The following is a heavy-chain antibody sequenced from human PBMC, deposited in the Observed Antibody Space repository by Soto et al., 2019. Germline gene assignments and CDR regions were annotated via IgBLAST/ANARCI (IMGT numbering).Heavy chain of an antibody. D-gene: IGHD6-13*01. CDR2: INSDGSIT. CDR1: GFTFSSNW. J-gene: IGHJ4*02. V-gene: IGHV3-74*01. CDR3: ARGSSSWYVSFDY. Sequence: GGSLRLSCAASGFTFSSNWMHWVRQAPGKGLVWVSRINSDGSITSYADSVKGQFTISRDNAKNTLYLQMNSLRAEDTAVYYCARGSSSWYVSFDYWGQGILVTVSS.